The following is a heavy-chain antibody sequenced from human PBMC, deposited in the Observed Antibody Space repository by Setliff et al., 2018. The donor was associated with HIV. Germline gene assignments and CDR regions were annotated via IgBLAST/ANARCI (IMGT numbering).Heavy chain of an antibody. V-gene: IGHV4-59*11. CDR2: ISHSGNT. Sequence: PSETLSLTCTVSGGAINSHYWSWIRQPPGMRLEWIGCISHSGNTNFNPSLNSRVTKSLDTSKNQFSLRLTSLTAADTAIYYCARSTVGAGASFPWGRGILVTVSS. CDR1: GGAINSHY. CDR3: ARSTVGAGASFP. D-gene: IGHD1-26*01. J-gene: IGHJ5*02.